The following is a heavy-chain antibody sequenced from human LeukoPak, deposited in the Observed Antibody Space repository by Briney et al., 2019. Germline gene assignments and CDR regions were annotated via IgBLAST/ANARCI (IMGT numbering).Heavy chain of an antibody. CDR1: GFTFSSYG. D-gene: IGHD6-19*01. CDR3: AKEGAQWLPAV. J-gene: IGHJ6*02. V-gene: IGHV3-30*18. CDR2: ISYDGSNK. Sequence: GGSLRLSCAASGFTFSSYGMHWVRQAPGKGLEWVAVISYDGSNKYYADSVKGRFTISRDNSKNTLYLQMNSLRAEDTAVYYCAKEGAQWLPAVWGQGTTVTVSS.